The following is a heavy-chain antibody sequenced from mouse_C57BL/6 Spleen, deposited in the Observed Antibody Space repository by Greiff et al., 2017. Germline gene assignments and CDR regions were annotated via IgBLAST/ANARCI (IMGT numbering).Heavy chain of an antibody. CDR1: GFTFSDYY. CDR3: GREGYGSRYFDV. Sequence: DVLLVESEGGLVQPGSSMKLSCTASGFTFSDYYMAWVRQVPEQGLEWVANINYDGSSTYYLDYLKSRFIISRDNAKNILYLQMGSLKSEDTATYYCGREGYGSRYFDVWGTGTTVTVSS. D-gene: IGHD2-10*02. J-gene: IGHJ1*03. CDR2: INYDGSST. V-gene: IGHV5-16*01.